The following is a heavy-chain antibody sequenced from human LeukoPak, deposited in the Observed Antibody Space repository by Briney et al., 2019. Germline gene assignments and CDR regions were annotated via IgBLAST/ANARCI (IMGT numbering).Heavy chain of an antibody. J-gene: IGHJ3*02. CDR3: EKDGTQITTLGVVPGAFDI. CDR1: GFTFSSYG. Sequence: GGSLRLSCAASGFTFSSYGMHRVRQAPGKGLGWVACIRYDGSKKYYADSVKGRFTIARDNSKNTLYLQVNSLGGEGTDVYYCEKDGTQITTLGVVPGAFDIWGEGTMVTVSS. V-gene: IGHV3-30*02. D-gene: IGHD3-3*01. CDR2: IRYDGSKK.